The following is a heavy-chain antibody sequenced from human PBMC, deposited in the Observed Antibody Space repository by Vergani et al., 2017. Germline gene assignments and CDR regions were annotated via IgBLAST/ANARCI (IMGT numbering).Heavy chain of an antibody. CDR3: ATKSCGTPGGQIGYFRE. CDR2: ISYDGTKK. CDR1: GFTSSYYG. J-gene: IGHJ1*01. D-gene: IGHD1-1*01. Sequence: QVHLVESGGGVVQPGRSLRLSCVASGFTSSYYGMHWVRQAPGKGLEWVAVISYDGTKKYYADSVKGRFTISRDNSKSTLYLQMNSLRTEDTAVYYCATKSCGTPGGQIGYFREWGQGTLVTVSS. V-gene: IGHV3-30*03.